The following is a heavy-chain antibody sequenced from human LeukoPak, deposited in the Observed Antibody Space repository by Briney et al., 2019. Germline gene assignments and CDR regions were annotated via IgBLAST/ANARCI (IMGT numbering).Heavy chain of an antibody. Sequence: ASVKVSCKASGYTFTSYYMHWVRQAPGQGLEWMGIINPSGGSTSYAQKFQGRVTITADESTSTVYMELSSLRSEDTAVYYCARAYGSGSYYGHYYYMDVWGKGTTVTISS. D-gene: IGHD3-10*01. V-gene: IGHV1-46*01. CDR2: INPSGGST. J-gene: IGHJ6*03. CDR3: ARAYGSGSYYGHYYYMDV. CDR1: GYTFTSYY.